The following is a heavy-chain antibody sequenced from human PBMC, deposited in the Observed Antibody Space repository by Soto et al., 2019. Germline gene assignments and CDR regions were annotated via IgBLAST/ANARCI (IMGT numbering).Heavy chain of an antibody. D-gene: IGHD3-22*01. J-gene: IGHJ6*02. Sequence: QVQLVQSGAEVKKPGSSVKVSCKASGGTFSSYTISWVRQAPGQGLEWMGRIIPILGIANYAQKFQGRVTITADKSTSTAYMELSSLRSEDTAVYYCARADYYYELVSPSEGMDVWGQGTTVTVSS. V-gene: IGHV1-69*02. CDR1: GGTFSSYT. CDR3: ARADYYYELVSPSEGMDV. CDR2: IIPILGIA.